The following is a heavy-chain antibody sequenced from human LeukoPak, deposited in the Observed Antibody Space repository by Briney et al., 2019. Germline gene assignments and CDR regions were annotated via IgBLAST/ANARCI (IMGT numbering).Heavy chain of an antibody. Sequence: SETLSLTCTVSGYSISSGYYWGWIRQPPGKGLEWIGSIYHSGSTYCNPSLKSRVTISVDTSKNQFSLKLSSVTAADTAVYYCARETYYDFWSGYYTSNWFDPWGQGTLVTVSS. CDR2: IYHSGST. CDR3: ARETYYDFWSGYYTSNWFDP. J-gene: IGHJ5*02. D-gene: IGHD3-3*01. V-gene: IGHV4-38-2*02. CDR1: GYSISSGYY.